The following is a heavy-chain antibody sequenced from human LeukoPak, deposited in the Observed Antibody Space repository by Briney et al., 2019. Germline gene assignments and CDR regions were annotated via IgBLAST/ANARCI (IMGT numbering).Heavy chain of an antibody. CDR3: AFSRNGMALSHFDY. CDR1: GFTFSNYG. Sequence: GGSLRLSCAAAGFTFSNYGMKSVRQAPGKGPEWLTGISGSGIDADYADSVKGRFTISRDNSKNLLYLQMNSLGVDDTAIYYCAFSRNGMALSHFDYWGQGTRVTVSS. J-gene: IGHJ4*02. D-gene: IGHD5-24*01. V-gene: IGHV3-23*01. CDR2: ISGSGIDA.